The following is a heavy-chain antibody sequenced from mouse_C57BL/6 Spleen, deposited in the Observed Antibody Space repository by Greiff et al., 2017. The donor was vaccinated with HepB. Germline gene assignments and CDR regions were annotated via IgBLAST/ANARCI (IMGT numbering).Heavy chain of an antibody. CDR3: TTVGWYFDV. Sequence: EVKLQQSGAELVRPGASVKLSCTASGFNIKDDYMHWVKQRPEQGLEWIGWIDPENGDTEYASKFQGKATITADTSSNTAYLQLSSLTSEDTAVYYCTTVGWYFDVWGTGTTVTVSS. J-gene: IGHJ1*03. V-gene: IGHV14-4*01. CDR1: GFNIKDDY. D-gene: IGHD3-1*01. CDR2: IDPENGDT.